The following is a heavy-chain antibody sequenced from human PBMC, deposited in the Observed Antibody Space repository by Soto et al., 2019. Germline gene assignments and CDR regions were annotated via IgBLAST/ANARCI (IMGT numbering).Heavy chain of an antibody. D-gene: IGHD3-22*01. J-gene: IGHJ5*02. CDR1: GGSISRGVYC. V-gene: IGHV4-30-4*01. CDR3: ARLREIVERWFDP. CDR2: IYYSAST. Sequence: SETLSLTGTVSGGSISRGVYCWSLIRRQPGKGLEWIGYIYYSASTYYNPSLKSRVTISVDTSKYQFTLKLSSVTAADTAVYYCARLREIVERWFDPWGQGTLVTVS.